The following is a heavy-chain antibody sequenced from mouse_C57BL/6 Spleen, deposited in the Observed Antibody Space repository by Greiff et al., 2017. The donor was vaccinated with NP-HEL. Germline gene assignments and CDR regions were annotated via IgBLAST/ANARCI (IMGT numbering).Heavy chain of an antibody. CDR1: GYTFTDYE. Sequence: QVQLQQSGAELVRPGASVTLSCKASGYTFTDYEMHWVKQTPVHGLEWIGAFDPETGGTAYNQKFKGKAILTADKSSSTAYMELRSLTSEDSAVYYCTRREVAPFSYWGQGTTLTVSS. D-gene: IGHD1-1*01. CDR3: TRREVAPFSY. J-gene: IGHJ2*01. CDR2: FDPETGGT. V-gene: IGHV1-15*01.